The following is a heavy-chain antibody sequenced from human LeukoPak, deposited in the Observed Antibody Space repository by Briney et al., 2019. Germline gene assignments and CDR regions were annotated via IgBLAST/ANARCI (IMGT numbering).Heavy chain of an antibody. CDR1: GGSFSGYY. Sequence: SETLSLTCAVYGGSFSGYYWSWIRQPPGKGLEWIGEINHSGSTNYNPSLKSRVTISVETSKNQFSLKLSSVTAADTAVYYCARGILLRYFDWSYYYYYMDVWGKGTTVTVSS. CDR3: ARGILLRYFDWSYYYYYMDV. D-gene: IGHD3-9*01. V-gene: IGHV4-34*01. J-gene: IGHJ6*03. CDR2: INHSGST.